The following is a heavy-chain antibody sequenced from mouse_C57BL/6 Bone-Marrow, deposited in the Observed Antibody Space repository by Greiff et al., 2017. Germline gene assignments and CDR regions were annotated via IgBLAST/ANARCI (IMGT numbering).Heavy chain of an antibody. CDR1: GYTFTSYW. V-gene: IGHV1-64*01. D-gene: IGHD1-1*01. CDR2: IHPNSGST. CDR3: ARGGVYDGSSYGYWYFDV. J-gene: IGHJ1*03. Sequence: QVQLQQPGAELVKPGASVKLSCKASGYTFTSYWMHWVKQRPGQGLEWIGMIHPNSGSTNYNEKFKSKATLTVDKSSSTAYMQLSSLTSEDSAVYYCARGGVYDGSSYGYWYFDVWGTGTTVTVSS.